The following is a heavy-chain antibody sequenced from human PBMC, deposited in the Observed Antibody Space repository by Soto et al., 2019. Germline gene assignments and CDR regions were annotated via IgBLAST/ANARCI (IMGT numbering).Heavy chain of an antibody. CDR3: ASVPVGARVSHSVLPWDYYYYGMDV. CDR2: ISGSGGST. CDR1: GFTFSSYA. J-gene: IGHJ6*02. Sequence: GGSLRLSCAASGFTFSSYAMSWVRQAPGKGLEWVSAISGSGGSTYYADSVKGRFTISRDNSKNTLYLQMNSLRAEDTAVYSCASVPVGARVSHSVLPWDYYYYGMDVWGQGTTVTVSS. D-gene: IGHD1-26*01. V-gene: IGHV3-23*01.